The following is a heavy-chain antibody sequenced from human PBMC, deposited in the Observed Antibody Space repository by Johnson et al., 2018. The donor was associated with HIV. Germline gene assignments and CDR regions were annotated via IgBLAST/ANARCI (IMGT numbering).Heavy chain of an antibody. CDR2: IKQDGSEK. V-gene: IGHV3-7*01. CDR1: GFTFSSYA. J-gene: IGHJ3*01. D-gene: IGHD5-18*01. CDR3: ARDGRDLVTRGSFDV. Sequence: VQLVESGGGVVQPGRSLRLSCAASGFTFSSYAMSWVRQAPGKGLEWVANIKQDGSEKYYVDSVKGRFTISRDNAKNSLYLQMNSLRAEDTAVYYCARDGRDLVTRGSFDVWGQGTVVTVSS.